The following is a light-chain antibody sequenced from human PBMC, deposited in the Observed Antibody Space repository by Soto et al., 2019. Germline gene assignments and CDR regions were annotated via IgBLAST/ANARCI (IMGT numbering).Light chain of an antibody. J-gene: IGKJ1*01. CDR2: KAS. CDR1: QSIRTW. CDR3: QQYNSYWT. Sequence: QVPTYLSATVGDSVTITFRASQSIRTWLAWYQQKPGSAPKLLIYKASTLDSGVPSRFSGNGSGTDFALTINNVQPEDCATYYCQQYNSYWTFGQGTKVDIK. V-gene: IGKV1-5*03.